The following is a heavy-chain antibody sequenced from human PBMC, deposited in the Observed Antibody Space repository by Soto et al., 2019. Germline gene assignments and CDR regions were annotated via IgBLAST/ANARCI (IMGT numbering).Heavy chain of an antibody. V-gene: IGHV3-30*18. J-gene: IGHJ4*02. CDR1: GFTFSSYG. D-gene: IGHD1-1*01. Sequence: QVQLVESGGGVVQPGRSLRLSCAASGFTFSSYGMHWVRQAPGKGLEWVAVISYDGSNKYYADSVKGRFTISRDNSKNTLYLQMNSLRAEDTAVYYCAKVGIWNDPTTSYFDYWGQGTLVTVSS. CDR2: ISYDGSNK. CDR3: AKVGIWNDPTTSYFDY.